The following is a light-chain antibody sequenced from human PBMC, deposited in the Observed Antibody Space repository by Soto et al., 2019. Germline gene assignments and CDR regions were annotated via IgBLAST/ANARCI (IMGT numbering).Light chain of an antibody. CDR1: SSNIGAGYD. J-gene: IGLJ1*01. CDR3: QSYDRSLRTYV. V-gene: IGLV1-40*01. CDR2: GNS. Sequence: QSALTQPASVSGSPGQSITISCTGSSSNIGAGYDVNWYRQLPGTAPKLLIYGNSDRPSGVPDRFSGSKSGTSASLAITGLQAEDEADYFCQSYDRSLRTYVFGTATQLTVL.